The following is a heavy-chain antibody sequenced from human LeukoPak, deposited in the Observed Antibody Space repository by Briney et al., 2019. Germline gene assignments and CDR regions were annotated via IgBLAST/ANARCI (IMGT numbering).Heavy chain of an antibody. J-gene: IGHJ3*02. Sequence: GASVKVSCKASGYTFTGYNMHWVRQAPGQGLEWMGWINPNSGGTNYAQKFQGRVTMTRDTSISTANMELSRLRSDDTAVYYCARDREGYYDILTGCYGVGAFDIWGQGTMVTVSS. CDR3: ARDREGYYDILTGCYGVGAFDI. V-gene: IGHV1-2*02. CDR2: INPNSGGT. D-gene: IGHD3-9*01. CDR1: GYTFTGYN.